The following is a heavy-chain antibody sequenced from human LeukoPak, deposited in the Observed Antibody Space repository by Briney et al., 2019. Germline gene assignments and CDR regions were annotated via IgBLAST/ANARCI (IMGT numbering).Heavy chain of an antibody. CDR3: VRHIARYNWNGAVVY. D-gene: IGHD1-1*01. J-gene: IGHJ4*02. CDR1: CASISSDY. Sequence: PSETLSLTCTVSCASISSDYWGWTRQPPRKGLEWIGYISYSRSTNYSPSLKSRVTISADTATNQFSLQLSSVTAADTAIYYCVRHIARYNWNGAVVYWGQGTLVTVSS. V-gene: IGHV4-59*08. CDR2: ISYSRST.